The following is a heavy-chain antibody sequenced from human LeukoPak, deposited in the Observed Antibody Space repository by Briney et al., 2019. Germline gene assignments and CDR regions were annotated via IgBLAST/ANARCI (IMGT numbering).Heavy chain of an antibody. J-gene: IGHJ4*02. Sequence: PGGSLRLSCAASGFTFSSYGMYWVRQAPGKGLEWVAFIRYDGSNKYYADSVKGRFTISRDNSKNTLYLQMNSLRAEDTAVYYCAKEGELGYCSSTSCPFGYWGQGTLVTVSS. CDR1: GFTFSSYG. CDR3: AKEGELGYCSSTSCPFGY. V-gene: IGHV3-30*02. CDR2: IRYDGSNK. D-gene: IGHD2-2*01.